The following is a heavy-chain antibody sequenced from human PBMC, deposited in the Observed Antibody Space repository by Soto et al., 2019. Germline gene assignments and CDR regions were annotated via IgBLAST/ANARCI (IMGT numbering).Heavy chain of an antibody. Sequence: PSETLSLTCAVYGGSFSGYYWSWIRQPPGKGLEWIGEINHSGSTNYNPSLKSRVTISVDTSKNQFSLKLSSVTAADTAVYYCATGRRWPPRGAFDIWGQGTMVTVSS. CDR3: ATGRRWPPRGAFDI. J-gene: IGHJ3*02. V-gene: IGHV4-34*01. CDR2: INHSGST. CDR1: GGSFSGYY. D-gene: IGHD4-17*01.